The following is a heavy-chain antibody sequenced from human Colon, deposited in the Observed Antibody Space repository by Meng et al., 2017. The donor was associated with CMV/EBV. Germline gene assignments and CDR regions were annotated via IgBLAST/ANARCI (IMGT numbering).Heavy chain of an antibody. Sequence: GESLKISCGVSGFSFNTYWMSWVRQGPGKGLEWVAFIRHDGSNEYYADSVKGRFTISRDNSKKTLYLQMNSLRAADTAMYYCAKVFGVGTTAYYYYGMDVWGQGTTVTVSS. CDR3: AKVFGVGTTAYYYYGMDV. J-gene: IGHJ6*02. CDR1: GFSFNTYW. V-gene: IGHV3-30*02. D-gene: IGHD5-12*01. CDR2: IRHDGSNE.